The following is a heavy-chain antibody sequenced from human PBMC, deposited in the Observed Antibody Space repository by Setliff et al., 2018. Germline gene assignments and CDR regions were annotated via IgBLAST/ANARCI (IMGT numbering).Heavy chain of an antibody. Sequence: GASVKVSCKASGYTFTSYGISWVRQAPGQGLEWMGRINTNTGNPTYAQGFTGRFVFSLDTSVSTAYLQISSLKAEDTAVYYCARAPPLLYDILTGYAELDYWGQGTLVTVSS. CDR1: GYTFTSYG. V-gene: IGHV7-4-1*02. J-gene: IGHJ4*02. CDR3: ARAPPLLYDILTGYAELDY. D-gene: IGHD3-9*01. CDR2: INTNTGNP.